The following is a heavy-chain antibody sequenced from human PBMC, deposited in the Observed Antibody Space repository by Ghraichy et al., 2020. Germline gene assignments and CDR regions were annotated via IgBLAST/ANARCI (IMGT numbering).Heavy chain of an antibody. CDR1: GFTFSSYA. Sequence: GGSLRLSCAASGFTFSSYAMSWVRQAPGKGLEWVSAISGSGGSTYYADSVKGRFTISRDNSKNTLYLQMNSLRAEDTAVYYCAKDRQSSYYYYYGMDVWGQGTTVTVSS. J-gene: IGHJ6*02. CDR3: AKDRQSSYYYYYGMDV. V-gene: IGHV3-23*01. D-gene: IGHD6-19*01. CDR2: ISGSGGST.